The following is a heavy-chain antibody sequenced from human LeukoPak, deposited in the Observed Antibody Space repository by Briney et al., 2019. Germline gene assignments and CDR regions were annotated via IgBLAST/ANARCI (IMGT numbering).Heavy chain of an antibody. CDR3: AKDIQLST. Sequence: GGSLRLSCAASGFTFSVAAMTWVRQAPGKGLEWVSLIGASGESTYYADSVKGRFTISRDNSKSTLSLQMNSLRVEDTAMYFCAKDIQLSTWGLGTMVTVSS. J-gene: IGHJ3*01. CDR1: GFTFSVAA. V-gene: IGHV3-23*01. CDR2: IGASGEST. D-gene: IGHD5-24*01.